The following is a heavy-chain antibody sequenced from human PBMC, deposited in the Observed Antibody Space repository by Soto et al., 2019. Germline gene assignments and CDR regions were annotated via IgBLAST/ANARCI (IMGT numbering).Heavy chain of an antibody. CDR1: KFSFSGYW. J-gene: IGHJ5*02. D-gene: IGHD1-26*01. CDR2: VNPDGSTT. V-gene: IGHV3-74*01. Sequence: EVQLVESGGGLVQPGGSLRLSCAASKFSFSGYWMHWVRQAPGKWLMWVSRVNPDGSTTTYADSVKGRFTISRDNAKNTVFLQMNSLRADDTAVYYCAKVASGSYDWFDPWGQGTLVTVSS. CDR3: AKVASGSYDWFDP.